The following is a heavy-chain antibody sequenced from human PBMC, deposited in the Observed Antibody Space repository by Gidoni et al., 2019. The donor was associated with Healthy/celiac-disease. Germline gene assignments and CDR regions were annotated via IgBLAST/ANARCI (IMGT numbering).Heavy chain of an antibody. Sequence: QVQLVQSGAEVKKPASSVKVSCKASAGTFSSYAISWVRQAPGQGLEWMGGIIPIFGTANYAQKFQGRVTITADESTSTAYMELSSLRSEDTAVYYCARDDDSGWFYFDYWGQGTLVTVSS. D-gene: IGHD6-19*01. CDR1: AGTFSSYA. V-gene: IGHV1-69*12. J-gene: IGHJ4*02. CDR2: IIPIFGTA. CDR3: ARDDDSGWFYFDY.